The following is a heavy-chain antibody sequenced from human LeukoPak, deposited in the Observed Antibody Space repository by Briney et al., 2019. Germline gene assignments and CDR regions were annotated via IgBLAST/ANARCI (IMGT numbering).Heavy chain of an antibody. CDR2: ISNSGSTI. Sequence: GGSLRLSCAASGFTFSDYYMSWIRQAPGKGLEWVSDISNSGSTIYYADSVKGRFTISRDNAKNSLYLHMNSLRAEDTAVYYCTRGHDSSGYTYFDYWGQGTLVTVSS. D-gene: IGHD3-22*01. CDR1: GFTFSDYY. CDR3: TRGHDSSGYTYFDY. J-gene: IGHJ4*02. V-gene: IGHV3-11*04.